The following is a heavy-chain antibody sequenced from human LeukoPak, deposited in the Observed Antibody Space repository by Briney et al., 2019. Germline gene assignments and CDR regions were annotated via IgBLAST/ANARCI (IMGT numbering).Heavy chain of an antibody. CDR2: IYSSGST. CDR1: GGSIKNYY. CDR3: ARDVYAKVTSVTTVGY. J-gene: IGHJ4*02. D-gene: IGHD4-17*01. Sequence: SGTLSLTCTVSGGSIKNYYWSWIPQPPGKGQEWIGYIYSSGSTTYNPSLKSRVTMSVDTSENHFSLNLRSVTAADTAVYYCARDVYAKVTSVTTVGYWGQGTLVTVSS. V-gene: IGHV4-59*01.